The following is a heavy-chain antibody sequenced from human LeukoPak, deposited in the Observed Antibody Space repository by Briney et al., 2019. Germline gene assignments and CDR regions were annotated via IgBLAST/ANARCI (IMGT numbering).Heavy chain of an antibody. Sequence: GGSLRLSCAASGFTFKKYWMNWVRQVPGKGLECLANIKEDGSETYYADSVKGRFTISRDNPKNLLFLQINSLRVEDTAVYYCAREAPRRGETRDGYRWGQGTLVTVSS. V-gene: IGHV3-7*01. CDR2: IKEDGSET. J-gene: IGHJ4*02. CDR1: GFTFKKYW. D-gene: IGHD5-24*01. CDR3: AREAPRRGETRDGYR.